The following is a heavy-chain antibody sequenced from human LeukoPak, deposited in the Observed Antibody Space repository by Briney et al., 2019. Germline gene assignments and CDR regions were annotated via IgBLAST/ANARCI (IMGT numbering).Heavy chain of an antibody. CDR3: AREGGYYFDH. CDR2: ISYDRSET. CDR1: GFTFGSYG. V-gene: IGHV3-30*03. J-gene: IGHJ4*02. D-gene: IGHD6-25*01. Sequence: GGSLRLSCATSGFTFGSYGMHWVRQAPGKGLEWVAFISYDRSETYYADSVKGRFSISRDNSKNTVYLQMNSLRTEDRAVYYCAREGGYYFDHWGQGTLVTVSS.